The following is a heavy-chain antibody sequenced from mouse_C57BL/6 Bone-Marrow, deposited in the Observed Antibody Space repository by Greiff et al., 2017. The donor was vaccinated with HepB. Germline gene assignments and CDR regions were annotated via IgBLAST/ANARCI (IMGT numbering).Heavy chain of an antibody. CDR3: ARREYSNYGY. J-gene: IGHJ2*01. V-gene: IGHV1-81*01. CDR1: GYTFTSYG. CDR2: IYPRSGNT. Sequence: QVQLKQSGAELARPGASVKLSCKASGYTFTSYGISWVKQRTGQGLEWIGEIYPRSGNTYYNEKFKGKATLTADKSSSTAYMELRSLTSEDSAVYFCARREYSNYGYWGQGTTLTVSS. D-gene: IGHD2-5*01.